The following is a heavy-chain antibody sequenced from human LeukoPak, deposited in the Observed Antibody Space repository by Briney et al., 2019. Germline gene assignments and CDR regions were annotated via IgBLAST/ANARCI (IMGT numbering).Heavy chain of an antibody. CDR1: GGSLSSYY. CDR2: IYYSGST. J-gene: IGHJ5*02. Sequence: SETLSLTCTVSGGSLSSYYWSWIRQPPGQGLEWIGYIYYSGSTNYNPSLKSRVTISVDTSKNQFSLKLSSVTAADTAVYYCARSPPRPSNWFDPWGQGTLVTVSS. CDR3: ARSPPRPSNWFDP. V-gene: IGHV4-59*01.